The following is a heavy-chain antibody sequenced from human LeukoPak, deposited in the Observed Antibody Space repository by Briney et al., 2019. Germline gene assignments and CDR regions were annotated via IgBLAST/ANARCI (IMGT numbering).Heavy chain of an antibody. V-gene: IGHV4-34*01. CDR2: INHSGST. D-gene: IGHD3-10*01. J-gene: IGHJ3*02. CDR3: ARGLHYYGSGSYYRGAFDI. CDR1: GGSFSDYY. Sequence: PSETLSLTCGVYGGSFSDYYWSWIRQPPGKGLEWIGEINHSGSTNYNPSLKSRVTISVDMSKNQFSLKLSSVTAADTAVYYCARGLHYYGSGSYYRGAFDIWGQGTMATVSS.